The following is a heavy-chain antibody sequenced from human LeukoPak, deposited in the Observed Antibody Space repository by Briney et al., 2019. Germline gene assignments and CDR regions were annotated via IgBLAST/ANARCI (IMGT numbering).Heavy chain of an antibody. Sequence: GGSLRLSCAASGFTFSSYTMNWVRQAPGKGLEWVSSISSRSSYIYYADSVKGRFTISRDNAKNSLYLQMNSLRAEDTAVYYCARDGGIAVAVFDYWGQGTLVTVSS. J-gene: IGHJ4*02. V-gene: IGHV3-21*01. CDR3: ARDGGIAVAVFDY. D-gene: IGHD6-19*01. CDR2: ISSRSSYI. CDR1: GFTFSSYT.